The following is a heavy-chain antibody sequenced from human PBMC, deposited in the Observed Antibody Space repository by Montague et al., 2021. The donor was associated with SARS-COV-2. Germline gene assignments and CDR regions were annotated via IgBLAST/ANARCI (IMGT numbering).Heavy chain of an antibody. CDR2: INHGGST. D-gene: IGHD6-19*01. CDR1: GGSFSGYY. J-gene: IGHJ4*02. V-gene: IGHV4-34*01. Sequence: SETLSLTCAVYGGSFSGYYWSWIRQPPGGGLEWIGEINHGGSTNYNPSLKSRVTISVDTSKNQFSLKLSSVAAADTAVYYCARGSRQWLVRPPHYYYFYYWGQGTLVTVSS. CDR3: ARGSRQWLVRPPHYYYFYY.